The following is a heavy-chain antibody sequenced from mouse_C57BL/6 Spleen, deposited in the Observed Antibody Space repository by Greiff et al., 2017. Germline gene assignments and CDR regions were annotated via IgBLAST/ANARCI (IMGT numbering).Heavy chain of an antibody. V-gene: IGHV1-66*01. CDR3: VYGSSTFDY. CDR1: GYSFTSYY. J-gene: IGHJ2*01. Sequence: QVQLRQSGPELVKPGASVKISCKASGYSFTSYYIHWVKQRPGQGLEWIGWIYPGSGNTKYNEKFKGKATLTADTSSSTAYMQLSSLTSEDSAVYYCVYGSSTFDYWGQGTTLTVSS. D-gene: IGHD1-1*01. CDR2: IYPGSGNT.